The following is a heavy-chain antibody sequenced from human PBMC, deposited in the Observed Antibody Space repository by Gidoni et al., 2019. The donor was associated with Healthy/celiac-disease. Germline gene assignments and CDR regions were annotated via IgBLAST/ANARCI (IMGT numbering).Heavy chain of an antibody. CDR2: IDWDDDK. V-gene: IGHV2-70*04. Sequence: QVTLKESGPALVKPTQTLTLTCTFSGFSLSTSGMRVSWIRQPPGKALEWLARIDWDDDKFYSTSLKTRLTISKDTSKNQVVLTMTNMDPVDTATYYCARAHGGYYGYAFDIWGQGTMVTVSS. CDR1: GFSLSTSGMR. D-gene: IGHD3-10*01. CDR3: ARAHGGYYGYAFDI. J-gene: IGHJ3*02.